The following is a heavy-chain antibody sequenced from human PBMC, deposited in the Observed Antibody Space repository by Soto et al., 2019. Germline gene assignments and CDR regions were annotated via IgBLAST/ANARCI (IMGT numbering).Heavy chain of an antibody. J-gene: IGHJ6*02. CDR1: GGTFSSYG. CDR3: ARARSNSAYYSGMDV. Sequence: QVQLVQSGAEVKKPGSSVKVSCKASGGTFSSYGISWVRQAPGQGLEWMGGIIPIFGTANYAQKFQGRVTMTADESTSTAYMELSSLRSEDTAVYYCARARSNSAYYSGMDVWGQGTTVTVSS. CDR2: IIPIFGTA. D-gene: IGHD6-6*01. V-gene: IGHV1-69*12.